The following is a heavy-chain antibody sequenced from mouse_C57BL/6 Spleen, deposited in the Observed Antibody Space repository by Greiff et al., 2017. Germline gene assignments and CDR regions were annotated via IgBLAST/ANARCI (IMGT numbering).Heavy chain of an antibody. D-gene: IGHD1-1*01. Sequence: QVQLQQPGAELVKPGASVKLSCKASGYTFTSHWMHWVKQRPGQGLEWIGMIHPNSGSTNYNEKFKSKATLTVDKSSSTAYMQLSSLTSEDSAVYYCARPITTVVADYWGQGTTLTVSS. V-gene: IGHV1-64*01. CDR2: IHPNSGST. CDR3: ARPITTVVADY. J-gene: IGHJ2*01. CDR1: GYTFTSHW.